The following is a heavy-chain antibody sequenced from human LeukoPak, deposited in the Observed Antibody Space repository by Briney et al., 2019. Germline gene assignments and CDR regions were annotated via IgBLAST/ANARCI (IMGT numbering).Heavy chain of an antibody. CDR2: IYYTGST. V-gene: IGHV4-59*01. CDR3: ARDSGPWGVFDP. J-gene: IGHJ5*02. CDR1: GGSINGYY. Sequence: SETLSLTCTVSGGSINGYYWSWIRQSPGKGLESLGYIYYTGSTNYNPSLKSRVTMSVDTSRNQFFLRLSSVTAADTAVYYCARDSGPWGVFDPWGQGTLVTVSS. D-gene: IGHD3-10*01.